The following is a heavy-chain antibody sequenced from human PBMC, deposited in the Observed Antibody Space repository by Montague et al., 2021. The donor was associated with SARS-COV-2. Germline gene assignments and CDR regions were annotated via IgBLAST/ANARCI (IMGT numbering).Heavy chain of an antibody. CDR3: IRVLSSVDS. V-gene: IGHV4-34*01. CDR1: VGSFSGYY. J-gene: IGHJ5*01. CDR2: INHTGST. Sequence: SETLSLTCAVYVGSFSGYYWSWIRQSPGKGLEWIGEINHTGSTKYNPSLKSRVTISVDTSKNQFSLRLSSVTAADTALCYCIRVLSSVDSWGQGTLVPVSS.